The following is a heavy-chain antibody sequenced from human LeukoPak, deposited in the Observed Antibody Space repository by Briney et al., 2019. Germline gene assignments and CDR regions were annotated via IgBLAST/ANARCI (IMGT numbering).Heavy chain of an antibody. D-gene: IGHD5-12*01. CDR2: ISSSSSAI. CDR3: ARGYDYDY. CDR1: GFTFTTYT. J-gene: IGHJ4*02. V-gene: IGHV3-48*01. Sequence: GGSLRLSCAASGFTFTTYTMNWVRQTPGKGLEWVSFISSSSSAIYYADSVKGRFTISRDNAKNSLFLQMNSLRAEDTAVYYCARGYDYDYWGQGTLVTVSS.